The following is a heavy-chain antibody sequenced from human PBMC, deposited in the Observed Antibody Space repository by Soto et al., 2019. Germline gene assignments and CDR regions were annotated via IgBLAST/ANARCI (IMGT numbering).Heavy chain of an antibody. V-gene: IGHV4-31*03. CDR2: IYSSGST. CDR3: ARDGTYTYGLFDS. CDR1: GDSISSGKYY. Sequence: NPSETLSLTCTVSGDSISSGKYYWNWIRHHPGKGLEWIGYIYSSGSTYYNPSLKSRVTLSVDTSQNQFSLKVNSVTAADTAVYYCARDGTYTYGLFDSWGQGTLVTVSS. D-gene: IGHD5-18*01. J-gene: IGHJ4*02.